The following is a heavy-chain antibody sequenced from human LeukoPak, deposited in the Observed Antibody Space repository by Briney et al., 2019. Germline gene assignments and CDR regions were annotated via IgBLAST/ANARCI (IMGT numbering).Heavy chain of an antibody. J-gene: IGHJ4*02. CDR2: INQDGDEK. V-gene: IGHV3-7*02. CDR1: GFTFSSYS. CDR3: ARADHLDH. D-gene: IGHD1-14*01. Sequence: GGSLRLSCAASGFTFSSYSMTWVRQAPGKGLEWVASINQDGDEKHYVDSVKGRFTISRDSDKNLLYLQMNSPRVEDTAVYYCARADHLDHWGQGTLVTVSS.